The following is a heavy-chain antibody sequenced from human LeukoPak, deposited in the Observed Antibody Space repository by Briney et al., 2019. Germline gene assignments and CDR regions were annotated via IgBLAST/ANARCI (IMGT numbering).Heavy chain of an antibody. Sequence: GGSLRLSCAASGFTFSSYWMSWVRQAPGKGLEWVANIKQDGSEKYYVDSVKGRFTISRDNAKNSLYLQMNSLRAEDTAVYYCARALCSGGSCLRTDYWGQGTLVTVSS. J-gene: IGHJ4*02. CDR2: IKQDGSEK. CDR3: ARALCSGGSCLRTDY. CDR1: GFTFSSYW. V-gene: IGHV3-7*03. D-gene: IGHD2-15*01.